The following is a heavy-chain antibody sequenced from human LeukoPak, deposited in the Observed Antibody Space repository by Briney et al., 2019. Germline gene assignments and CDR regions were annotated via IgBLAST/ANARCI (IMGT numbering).Heavy chain of an antibody. CDR3: AKPHDSWYMDV. Sequence: EPGGSLRLSCAASGFTFSSYAMHWVRQAPGKGLEWVAVISYDGSNKYYADSVKGRFTISRDNSKNTLYLQMNSLRAEDTAVYYCAKPHDSWYMDVWGKGTTVTVSS. D-gene: IGHD3-22*01. V-gene: IGHV3-30*18. CDR1: GFTFSSYA. CDR2: ISYDGSNK. J-gene: IGHJ6*03.